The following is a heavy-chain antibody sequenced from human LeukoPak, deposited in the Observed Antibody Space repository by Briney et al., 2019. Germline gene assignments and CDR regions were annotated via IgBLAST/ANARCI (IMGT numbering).Heavy chain of an antibody. Sequence: PGGSLRLSCAASGFTFSTYWMSWVRQAPGKGLEWVANIKQDGGEKYYVDSVKGRFTLSRDNAKNSVSLQMNSLRAEDTAVYYCARDKRKGIVGSTKSYFDYWGQGTLVTVSS. D-gene: IGHD1-26*01. J-gene: IGHJ4*02. V-gene: IGHV3-7*01. CDR1: GFTFSTYW. CDR2: IKQDGGEK. CDR3: ARDKRKGIVGSTKSYFDY.